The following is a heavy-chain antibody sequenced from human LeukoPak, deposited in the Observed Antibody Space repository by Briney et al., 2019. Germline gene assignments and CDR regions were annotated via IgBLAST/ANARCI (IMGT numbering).Heavy chain of an antibody. J-gene: IGHJ4*02. CDR2: ISSSSSYI. V-gene: IGHV3-21*01. CDR3: ARARFSDYSSSWYRTRPVTNFDY. CDR1: GFTFSSYS. D-gene: IGHD6-13*01. Sequence: NAGGSLRLSCAASGFTFSSYSMNWVRQAPGKGLEWVTSISSSSSYIYYADSVKGRFTISRDNAKNSLYLQMNSLRAEDTAVYYCARARFSDYSSSWYRTRPVTNFDYWGQGTLVTVSS.